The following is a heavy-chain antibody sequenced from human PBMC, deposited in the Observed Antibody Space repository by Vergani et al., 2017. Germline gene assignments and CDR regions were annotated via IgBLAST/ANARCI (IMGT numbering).Heavy chain of an antibody. D-gene: IGHD3-9*01. Sequence: QVQLVQSGAEVKKPGSSVKVSCKASGGTFSSYAISWVRQAPGQGLEWMGGIIPIFGIANYAQKFQGRVTITADKSTSTAYMELSSLRSEDTAVYYCAREGYYDILTGYYPNPPFDYGGQGTLVTVSS. V-gene: IGHV1-69*17. CDR3: AREGYYDILTGYYPNPPFDY. CDR2: IIPIFGIA. CDR1: GGTFSSYA. J-gene: IGHJ4*02.